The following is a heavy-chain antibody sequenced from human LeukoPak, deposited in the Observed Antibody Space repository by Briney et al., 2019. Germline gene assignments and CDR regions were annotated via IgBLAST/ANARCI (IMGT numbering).Heavy chain of an antibody. Sequence: SETLSLTCAVYGGSFSGYYWSWIRQPPGKGLEWIGEINHSGSTNYNPSLKSRVTISVDTSKNQFSLKLSSVTAADTAVYHCARGRGKQWVPGYWGQGTLVTVSS. J-gene: IGHJ4*02. CDR3: ARGRGKQWVPGY. CDR2: INHSGST. D-gene: IGHD6-19*01. V-gene: IGHV4-34*01. CDR1: GGSFSGYY.